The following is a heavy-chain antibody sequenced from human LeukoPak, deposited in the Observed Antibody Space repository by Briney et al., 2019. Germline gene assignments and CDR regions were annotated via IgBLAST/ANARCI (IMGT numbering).Heavy chain of an antibody. CDR2: IAGSGRHT. Sequence: GGSLRLSCAASGFTFSSYAMSWVCQAPGKGLEWVSSIAGSGRHTYYADSVKGRFTISRDNSKNTLYLQMNSLRAEDTAVYYCARNPYDSSGYKAPYWHFDLWGRGTLVTVSS. J-gene: IGHJ2*01. CDR1: GFTFSSYA. D-gene: IGHD3-22*01. CDR3: ARNPYDSSGYKAPYWHFDL. V-gene: IGHV3-23*01.